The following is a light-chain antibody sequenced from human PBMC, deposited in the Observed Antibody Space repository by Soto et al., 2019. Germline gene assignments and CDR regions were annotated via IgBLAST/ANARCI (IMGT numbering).Light chain of an antibody. J-gene: IGKJ4*01. V-gene: IGKV3-20*01. CDR2: AAS. Sequence: EIVLTQSPGTLSLSPGERATLSCRASQSVSSTYLSWYQHKPGQAPRLLIYAASSRATGIPDRFSGSGSGTDFTLTISSLEPEDFAVYYCQQYGSSPYTFGRGTKVEIK. CDR3: QQYGSSPYT. CDR1: QSVSSTY.